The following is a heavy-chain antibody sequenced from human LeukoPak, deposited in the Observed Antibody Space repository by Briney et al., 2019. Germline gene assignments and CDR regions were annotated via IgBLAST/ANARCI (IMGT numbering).Heavy chain of an antibody. V-gene: IGHV4-34*01. J-gene: IGHJ4*02. CDR3: ARDPRYNSGWYYFDY. D-gene: IGHD6-19*01. CDR1: GGSFSGYY. Sequence: SETLSLTCAVYGGSFSGYYWSWIRQPPGKGLEWIGEINHSGSTYYNPSLKSRATISVDTSKNQFSLKLSSVTAADTAVYYCARDPRYNSGWYYFDYWGQGTLVTVSS. CDR2: INHSGST.